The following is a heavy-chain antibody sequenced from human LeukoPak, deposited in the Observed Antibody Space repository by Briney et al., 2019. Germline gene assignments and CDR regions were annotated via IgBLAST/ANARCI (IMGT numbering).Heavy chain of an antibody. CDR3: AKEENLWFGELLYLDY. CDR1: GFTLSSYA. J-gene: IGHJ4*02. Sequence: GGSLRLSCAASGFTLSSYAMSWVRQAPGKGLEWVSAISGSGGSTYYADSVKGRFTISRDNSKNTLYLQMNSLRAEDTAVYYCAKEENLWFGELLYLDYWGQGTLVTVSS. CDR2: ISGSGGST. V-gene: IGHV3-23*01. D-gene: IGHD3-10*01.